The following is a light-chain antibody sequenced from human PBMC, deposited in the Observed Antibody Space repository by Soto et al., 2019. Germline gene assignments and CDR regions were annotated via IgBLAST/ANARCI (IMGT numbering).Light chain of an antibody. CDR3: QVWDSSSDHVV. CDR2: EVT. V-gene: IGLV2-14*01. Sequence: QSALTQPASVTGSPGQSITISCTGTSSDVDYNRVSWYQQYPGTAPKLMINEVTNRPSGVSDRFSGSNSGNTATLTISRVEAGDEADYYRQVWDSSSDHVVFGGGTKLTVL. J-gene: IGLJ2*01. CDR1: SSDVDYNR.